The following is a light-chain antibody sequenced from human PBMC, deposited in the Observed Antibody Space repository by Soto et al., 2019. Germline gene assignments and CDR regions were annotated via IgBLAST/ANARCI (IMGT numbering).Light chain of an antibody. CDR1: QSISNN. J-gene: IGKJ4*01. CDR3: QQYNSWLT. V-gene: IGKV3-15*01. Sequence: IVMTQSPATLSVSPGERATLSCRASQSISNNLAWYQQKPGQAPRLLIYGASTRATGIPARFSGGGSGTEFSLTISSLQSEDFAVYYCQQYNSWLTFGGGTKVEI. CDR2: GAS.